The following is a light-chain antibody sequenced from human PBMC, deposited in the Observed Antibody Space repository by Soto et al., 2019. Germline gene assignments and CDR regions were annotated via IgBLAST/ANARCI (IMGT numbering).Light chain of an antibody. CDR3: SSYTSSSTPHYV. CDR2: DVS. Sequence: QSVLTQPASVSGSPGQSITISCTGNSSDVGGYNYVSWYQQHPGKAPKLMIYDVSNRPSGVSNRFSGSKSGNTASLTISGLQAEDEADYYCSSYTSSSTPHYVFGTGTKVTVL. V-gene: IGLV2-14*01. CDR1: SSDVGGYNY. J-gene: IGLJ1*01.